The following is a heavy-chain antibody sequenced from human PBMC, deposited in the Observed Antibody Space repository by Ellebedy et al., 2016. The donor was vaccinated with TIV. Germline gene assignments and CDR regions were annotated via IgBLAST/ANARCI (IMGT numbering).Heavy chain of an antibody. V-gene: IGHV3-23*01. D-gene: IGHD5-18*01. Sequence: GESLKISCAASGFTFSSYAMSWVRQAPGKGLEWVSGIFGSGGGISYADSVKGRFTISRDNSKSMVHLQMNSLRPEDTAVYYCAKDRTSGDGYWVFDQWGQGTLVTVSS. CDR2: IFGSGGGI. CDR3: AKDRTSGDGYWVFDQ. CDR1: GFTFSSYA. J-gene: IGHJ4*02.